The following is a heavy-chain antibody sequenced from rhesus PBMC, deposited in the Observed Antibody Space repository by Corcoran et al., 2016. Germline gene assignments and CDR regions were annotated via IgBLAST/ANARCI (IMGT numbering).Heavy chain of an antibody. Sequence: VQLQESGPGLLKPSATLSLTCAVSGASISGGSGWCWIRPPSWKGLEWIGSIYSSNGNTYYNPSLRRRATISTGTYKNQLSLKLGSVTAADTAVYYCARESTEVITDFEFWGQGALVTVSS. J-gene: IGHJ1*01. V-gene: IGHV4S7*01. CDR2: IYSSNGNT. CDR1: GASISGGSG. D-gene: IGHD3-34*01. CDR3: ARESTEVITDFEF.